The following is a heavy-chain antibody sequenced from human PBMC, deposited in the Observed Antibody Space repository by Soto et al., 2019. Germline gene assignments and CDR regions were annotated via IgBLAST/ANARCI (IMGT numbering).Heavy chain of an antibody. Sequence: EVQLVESGGGLEQRGGSLRLSCAASGFTFSSYEMNWVRQAPGKGLEWVSYISSSGSTIYYADSVKGRFTISRDNAKNSLYLQMNSLRAEDTAVYYCARGGDIVVVVSATPSWFDPWGQGTLVTVSS. V-gene: IGHV3-48*03. D-gene: IGHD2-15*01. CDR2: ISSSGSTI. CDR3: ARGGDIVVVVSATPSWFDP. CDR1: GFTFSSYE. J-gene: IGHJ5*02.